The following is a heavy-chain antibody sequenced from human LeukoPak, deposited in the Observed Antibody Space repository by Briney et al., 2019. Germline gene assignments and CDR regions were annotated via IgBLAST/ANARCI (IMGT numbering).Heavy chain of an antibody. CDR3: ARSVTDFWSGYYTFRYFDY. J-gene: IGHJ4*02. V-gene: IGHV4-38-2*01. CDR1: GYSINSGYY. CDR2: IYHSGST. Sequence: SETLSLTCAVSGYSINSGYYWGWTGQPPGTGLEWIGRIYHSGSTYYNPPLKSRVTISVDTSKNQFSLKLSSVTAADTAVYYCARSVTDFWSGYYTFRYFDYWGQGTLVTVSS. D-gene: IGHD3-3*01.